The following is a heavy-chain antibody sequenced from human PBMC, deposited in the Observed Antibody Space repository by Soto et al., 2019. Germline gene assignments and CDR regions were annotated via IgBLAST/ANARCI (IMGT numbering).Heavy chain of an antibody. Sequence: ASVKVSCKASGYTFTGYYMHWVRQAPGQGLEWMGWINPNSGGTNYAQKFQGWVTMTRDTSISTAYMELSRLRSDDTAVYYCARRYSSSWYDGGYFDYWGQGTLVTVSS. CDR2: INPNSGGT. D-gene: IGHD6-13*01. V-gene: IGHV1-2*04. CDR3: ARRYSSSWYDGGYFDY. CDR1: GYTFTGYY. J-gene: IGHJ4*02.